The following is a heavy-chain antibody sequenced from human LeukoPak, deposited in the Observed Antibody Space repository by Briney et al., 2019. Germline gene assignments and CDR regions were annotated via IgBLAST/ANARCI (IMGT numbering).Heavy chain of an antibody. CDR1: GFTFSSYA. CDR3: ARGGNYDILTPYGMDV. CDR2: ISGSGGST. Sequence: PGGSLRLSCAASGFTFSSYAMSWVRQAPGKGLEWVSVISGSGGSTYYADSVKGRFTISRDNSKNTLYLQMNSLRAEDTAVYYCARGGNYDILTPYGMDVWGQGTTVTVSS. V-gene: IGHV3-23*01. J-gene: IGHJ6*02. D-gene: IGHD3-9*01.